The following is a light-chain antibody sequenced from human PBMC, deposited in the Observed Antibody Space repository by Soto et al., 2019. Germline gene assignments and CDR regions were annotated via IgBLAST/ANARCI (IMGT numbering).Light chain of an antibody. Sequence: QSALTQPASVSGSPGQSITISCTGTSSDVGGYNSVSWDQQHPGKAPKLMIYEVSNRPSGVSNRFSGSKSGNTASLPISGLKAEDEADYYCCSYSSRSNYVVFGGGTKVTVL. CDR2: EVS. CDR1: SSDVGGYNS. J-gene: IGLJ2*01. CDR3: CSYSSRSNYVV. V-gene: IGLV2-14*01.